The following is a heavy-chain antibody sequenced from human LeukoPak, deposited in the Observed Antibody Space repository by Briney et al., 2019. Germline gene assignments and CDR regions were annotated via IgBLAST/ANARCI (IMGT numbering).Heavy chain of an antibody. CDR1: GGSISSGGYY. CDR3: ARGRFYYDTLTGYHDY. J-gene: IGHJ4*02. V-gene: IGHV4-31*03. CDR2: IYYSGST. D-gene: IGHD3-9*01. Sequence: PSQTLSLTCTVSGGSISSGGYYWSWIRQHPGKGLEWIGYIYYSGSTYYNPSLKSRVTISVDTSKNQSSLKLSSVTAADTAVYYCARGRFYYDTLTGYHDYWGQGTLVTVSS.